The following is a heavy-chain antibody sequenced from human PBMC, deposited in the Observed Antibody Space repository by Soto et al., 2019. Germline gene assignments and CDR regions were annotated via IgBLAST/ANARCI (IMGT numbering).Heavy chain of an antibody. Sequence: GRSLKLACAASRFTFKSYGMHWVREAPGKGLEWLAVISYDGSNKYYAASVKGRFTISRDNSKNTLYLQMNSLRAEDTAVYYCAKDLSLQPTTDYWGQGT. V-gene: IGHV3-30*18. CDR2: ISYDGSNK. CDR1: RFTFKSYG. J-gene: IGHJ4*02. D-gene: IGHD1-1*01. CDR3: AKDLSLQPTTDY.